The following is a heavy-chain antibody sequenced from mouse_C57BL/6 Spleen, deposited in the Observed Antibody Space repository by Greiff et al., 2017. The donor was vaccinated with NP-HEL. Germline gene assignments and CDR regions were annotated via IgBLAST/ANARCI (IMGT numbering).Heavy chain of an antibody. Sequence: QVQLQQSGAELAKPGASVKLSCKASGYTFTSYWMHWVKQRPGQGLEWIGYINPSSGYTKYNQKFKDKATSTADKSSSTAYMQLSSLTYEDSAVYYCARGGYYGNHYFDYWGQGTTLTVSS. V-gene: IGHV1-7*01. CDR1: GYTFTSYW. J-gene: IGHJ2*01. CDR2: INPSSGYT. D-gene: IGHD2-1*01. CDR3: ARGGYYGNHYFDY.